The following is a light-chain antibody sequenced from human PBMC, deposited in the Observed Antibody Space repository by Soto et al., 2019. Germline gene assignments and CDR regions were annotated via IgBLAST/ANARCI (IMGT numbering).Light chain of an antibody. CDR3: MQFAHVPRT. V-gene: IGKV2-24*01. CDR2: QIS. Sequence: DVVLTQTPLSSPVTLGQPASISCRSSQSLVYSDGNTYLSWLQQRPGQPPRLLIYQISNRFSGVPDRFSGSGAGTDFTLKISRVEAEEVGVYYCMQFAHVPRTFGQGTKVEI. CDR1: QSLVYSDGNTY. J-gene: IGKJ1*01.